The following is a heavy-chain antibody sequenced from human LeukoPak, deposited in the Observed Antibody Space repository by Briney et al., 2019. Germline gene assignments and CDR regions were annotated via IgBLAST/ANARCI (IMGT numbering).Heavy chain of an antibody. J-gene: IGHJ4*02. CDR2: ISSSGSTI. Sequence: KPGGSLRLSCAASGFTFSDYYMSWIRQAPGKGLEWVSYISSSGSTIYYADSVKGRFTFSRDNFNNTVYLQMNSLRAKDTAVYYCVRGPQSGAHYDSRQYYFDWWGQGTLVTVSS. CDR3: VRGPQSGAHYDSRQYYFDW. V-gene: IGHV3-11*04. CDR1: GFTFSDYY. D-gene: IGHD3-22*01.